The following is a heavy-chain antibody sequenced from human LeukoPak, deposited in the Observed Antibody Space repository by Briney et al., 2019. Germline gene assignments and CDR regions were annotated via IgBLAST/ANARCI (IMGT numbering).Heavy chain of an antibody. D-gene: IGHD6-19*01. Sequence: PGGSLGPSVAALGLTLGSIWMGGAAQIPGRGWERGTKIKQDGRGKFYVDSLKGRFTISRDNARNSLYLQMNSLRAEDTAVYYCARELIAVAGSFDCWGQGTLVTVSS. J-gene: IGHJ4*02. CDR2: IKQDGRGK. CDR3: ARELIAVAGSFDC. V-gene: IGHV3-7*01. CDR1: GLTLGSIW.